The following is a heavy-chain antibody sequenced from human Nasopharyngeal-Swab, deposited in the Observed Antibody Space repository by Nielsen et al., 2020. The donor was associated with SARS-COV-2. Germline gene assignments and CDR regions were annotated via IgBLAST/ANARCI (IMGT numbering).Heavy chain of an antibody. V-gene: IGHV3-21*01. J-gene: IGHJ4*02. D-gene: IGHD6-19*01. CDR1: GFTFSSYS. CDR3: ARVSSSGWDRGYFDY. CDR2: ISSSSSYI. Sequence: GGSLRLSCAAPGFTFSSYSMNWVRQAPGKGLEWVSSISSSSSYIYYADSVKGRFTISRDNAKNSLYLQMNSLRAEDTAVYYCARVSSSGWDRGYFDYWGQGTLVTVSS.